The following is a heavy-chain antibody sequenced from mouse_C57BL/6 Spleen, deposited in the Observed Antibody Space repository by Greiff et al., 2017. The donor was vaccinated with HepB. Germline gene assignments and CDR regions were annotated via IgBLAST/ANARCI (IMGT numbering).Heavy chain of an antibody. J-gene: IGHJ2*01. Sequence: QVQLKQPGAELVMPGASVKLSCKASGYTFTSYWMHWVKQRPGQGLEWIGEIDPSDSYTNYNQKFKGKSTLTVDKSSSTAYMQLSSLTSEDSAVYYCARLSRHYYGRKGYFDYWGQGTTLTVSS. V-gene: IGHV1-69*01. CDR1: GYTFTSYW. CDR3: ARLSRHYYGRKGYFDY. D-gene: IGHD1-1*01. CDR2: IDPSDSYT.